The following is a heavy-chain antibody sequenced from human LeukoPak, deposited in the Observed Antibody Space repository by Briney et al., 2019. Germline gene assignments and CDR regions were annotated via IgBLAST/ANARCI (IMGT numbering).Heavy chain of an antibody. J-gene: IGHJ4*02. CDR1: GGSISPYY. V-gene: IGHV4-59*01. D-gene: IGHD6-25*01. CDR2: IFHSGIT. CDR3: ARAETLAAIYFDF. Sequence: SETLSLTCSVSGGSISPYYWSWFRQPPGKGLELIGYIFHSGITTYNPSLKSRVTISLDSSKNQFFLRLTSVTAADTVMYYCARAETLAAIYFDFWGQGSLVTVSS.